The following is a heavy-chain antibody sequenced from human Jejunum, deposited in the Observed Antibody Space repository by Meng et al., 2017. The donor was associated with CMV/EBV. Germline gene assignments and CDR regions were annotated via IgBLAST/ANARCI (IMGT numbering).Heavy chain of an antibody. Sequence: QVEVVGSGGGVGQPGGYLRLSCAASGFNFSNDGIHWVRQAPGKGLEWVAFIEHDGSNKYYADSVKGRFTISRDNSKNTLYLQMNSLRVEDTAVYYCAKDVGYWGQGTLVTVSS. V-gene: IGHV3-30*02. CDR3: AKDVGY. CDR1: GFNFSNDG. D-gene: IGHD1-26*01. J-gene: IGHJ4*02. CDR2: IEHDGSNK.